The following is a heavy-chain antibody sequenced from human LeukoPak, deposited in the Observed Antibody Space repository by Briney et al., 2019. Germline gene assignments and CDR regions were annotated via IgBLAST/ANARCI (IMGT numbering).Heavy chain of an antibody. CDR1: GGTFSSYA. J-gene: IGHJ4*02. Sequence: SVKVSCKASGGTFSSYAISWVRQAPGQGLEWMGRIIPILGTANYAQKFQGRVTITADESTSTAYMELSSLRSEDTAVYYCARESIAVAGLVDYWGQGTLVTVPS. CDR3: ARESIAVAGLVDY. CDR2: IIPILGTA. D-gene: IGHD6-19*01. V-gene: IGHV1-69*11.